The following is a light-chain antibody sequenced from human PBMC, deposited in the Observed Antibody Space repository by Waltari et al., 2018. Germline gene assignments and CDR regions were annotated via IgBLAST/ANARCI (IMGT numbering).Light chain of an antibody. Sequence: QLVLTQSPSASASLGASVKLTCTLSSGHSSYTIAWHQPPPENGPRYLMKVNSDGSHSKGAGIPDRFSGSSSGAERYLTISSLQSEDEADYYCQTWGTGIHVVFGGGTKLTVL. V-gene: IGLV4-69*01. CDR2: VNSDGSH. CDR3: QTWGTGIHVV. CDR1: SGHSSYT. J-gene: IGLJ2*01.